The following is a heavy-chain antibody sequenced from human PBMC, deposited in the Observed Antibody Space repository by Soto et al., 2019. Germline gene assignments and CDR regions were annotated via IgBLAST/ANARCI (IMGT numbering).Heavy chain of an antibody. CDR3: ARHLASSSHLYYYYMDV. Sequence: PSETLSLTCTVSGGSISSSSYYWGWIRQPPGKGLEWIGSIYYSGSTYYNPSLKSRVTISVDTSKNQFSLKLSSVTAADTAVYYCARHLASSSHLYYYYMDVWGKGTTVTVSS. CDR1: GGSISSSSYY. J-gene: IGHJ6*03. D-gene: IGHD6-6*01. V-gene: IGHV4-39*01. CDR2: IYYSGST.